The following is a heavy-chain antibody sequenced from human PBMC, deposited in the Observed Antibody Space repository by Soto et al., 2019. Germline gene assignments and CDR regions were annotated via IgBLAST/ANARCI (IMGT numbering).Heavy chain of an antibody. D-gene: IGHD3-16*01. CDR1: GFSLRTTGVG. CDR3: AHTWGLPFDY. J-gene: IGHJ4*02. Sequence: QITLKESGPPLVKPTQTLTLTCTCSGFSLRTTGVGVGWIRQPPGKALEWLGIIYWDDDKRYSPSLKSRLTLTSDISKSQVVLTMTNMGPVDTATYFCAHTWGLPFDYWGPGNLVIVSS. V-gene: IGHV2-5*02. CDR2: IYWDDDK.